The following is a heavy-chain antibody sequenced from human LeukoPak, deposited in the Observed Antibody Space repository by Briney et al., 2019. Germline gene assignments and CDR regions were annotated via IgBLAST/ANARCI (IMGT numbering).Heavy chain of an antibody. CDR3: ARAGGEGSDWLPNFYYYYMDV. J-gene: IGHJ6*03. V-gene: IGHV4-38-2*02. CDR1: GYSISSAYY. CDR2: IHYSGST. Sequence: SETPSLTCSVSGYSISSAYYWGWIRQPPGKGLEWIATIHYSGSTYYNPSLKSRVTISLDTSKNQFSLKLNSVAAADTAVYYCARAGGEGSDWLPNFYYYYMDVWGKGTTVTVSS. D-gene: IGHD6-19*01.